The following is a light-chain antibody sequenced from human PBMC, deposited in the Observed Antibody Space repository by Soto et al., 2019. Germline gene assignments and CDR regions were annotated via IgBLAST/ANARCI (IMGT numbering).Light chain of an antibody. CDR2: EVS. Sequence: QSALTQPASVSGSPGQSITFSCTGTSSDVGGFNYVSWYQQHPGKAPTLIIYEVSNRPSGVSRRFSGSKSGKTASLTISGLQAEDEADYYCSSYTRSSTRIFGHGTKVTV. V-gene: IGLV2-14*01. J-gene: IGLJ1*01. CDR1: SSDVGGFNY. CDR3: SSYTRSSTRI.